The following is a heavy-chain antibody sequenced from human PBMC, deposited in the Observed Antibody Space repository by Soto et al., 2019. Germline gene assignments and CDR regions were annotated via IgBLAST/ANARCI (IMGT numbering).Heavy chain of an antibody. D-gene: IGHD6-19*01. Sequence: RIIQNNGKGLEWIGRVSTNGATNYNPSLESRVTMSVDTSKNQFSLKLTSVTAADTAVYFCARADYGILAGTYVMAVWRHGTTVIVFS. J-gene: IGHJ6*01. CDR3: ARADYGILAGTYVMAV. CDR2: VSTNGAT. V-gene: IGHV4-4*07.